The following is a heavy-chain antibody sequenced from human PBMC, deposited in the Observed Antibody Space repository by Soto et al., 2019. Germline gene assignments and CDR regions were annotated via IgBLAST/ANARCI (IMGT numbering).Heavy chain of an antibody. CDR3: ARVPDR. V-gene: IGHV4-30-2*01. Sequence: SETLSLTCAVSGGSISSGGYSWSWIRQPPGKSLEKIGYIYHNGSTYYNPSLKSRVTISVDRSKNQFSLNLSSLTAADTAVYYCARVPDRWGQGTLVTVSS. CDR1: GGSISSGGYS. D-gene: IGHD2-2*01. CDR2: IYHNGST. J-gene: IGHJ5*02.